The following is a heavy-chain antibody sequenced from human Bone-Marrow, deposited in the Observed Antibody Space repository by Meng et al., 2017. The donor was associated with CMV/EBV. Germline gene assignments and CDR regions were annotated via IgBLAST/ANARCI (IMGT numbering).Heavy chain of an antibody. V-gene: IGHV3-23*03. Sequence: GGSLRLSCAASGFTFSSYWMSWVRQAPGKGLEWVSVIYSGGSSTYYADSVKGRFTISRDNSKNTLYLQMNSLRAEDTAVYYCAKEENSGFLEWLSYWGQGTLVTVSS. CDR3: AKEENSGFLEWLSY. D-gene: IGHD3-3*01. CDR1: GFTFSSYW. J-gene: IGHJ4*02. CDR2: IYSGGSST.